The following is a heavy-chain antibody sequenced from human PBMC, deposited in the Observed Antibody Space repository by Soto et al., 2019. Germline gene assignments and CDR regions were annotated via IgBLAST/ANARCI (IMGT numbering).Heavy chain of an antibody. CDR1: GYTFTGYY. CDR3: ARDYYGSGRMARGFDH. V-gene: IGHV1-2*02. Sequence: ASVKVSCKASGYTFTGYYMHWVRQAPGQGLEWMGWINPNSCGTNYAQKFQGRVTMTRDTSISTAYMELSRLRSDDTAVYYCARDYYGSGRMARGFDHWGQGTLVTVSS. CDR2: INPNSCGT. J-gene: IGHJ5*02. D-gene: IGHD3-10*01.